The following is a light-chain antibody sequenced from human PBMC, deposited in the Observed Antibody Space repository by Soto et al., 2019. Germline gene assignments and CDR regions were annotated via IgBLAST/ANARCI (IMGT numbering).Light chain of an antibody. CDR2: GAS. CDR1: QGVRNN. Sequence: EIEMTQSPATLSVSPGERATLSCRGSQGVRNNLAWYQQKPGQAPRLLIYGASTRATDIPARFSGSGSETEFTLTISSLQSEDFAVYYCQQYHNWPPWTFGQGTKVDIK. J-gene: IGKJ1*01. V-gene: IGKV3-15*01. CDR3: QQYHNWPPWT.